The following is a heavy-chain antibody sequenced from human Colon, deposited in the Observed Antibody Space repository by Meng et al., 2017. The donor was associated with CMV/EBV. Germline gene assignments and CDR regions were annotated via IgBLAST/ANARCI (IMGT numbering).Heavy chain of an antibody. J-gene: IGHJ6*02. D-gene: IGHD2-2*02. V-gene: IGHV1-8*01. CDR1: GYTFTSYD. Sequence: ASVKVSCKASGYTFTSYDINWVRQATGQGLEWMGWMNPNSGNTGYAQKFQGRVTMTRNTSISTAYMELNSLRSEDTAVYYCARVPAAIGPLSYQHLNYGMDVWGQGTTVTVSS. CDR3: ARVPAAIGPLSYQHLNYGMDV. CDR2: MNPNSGNT.